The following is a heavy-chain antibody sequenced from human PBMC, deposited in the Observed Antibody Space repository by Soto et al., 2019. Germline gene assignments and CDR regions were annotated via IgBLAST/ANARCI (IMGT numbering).Heavy chain of an antibody. Sequence: QVTLKESGPVLVKPTETLTLRCTVSGLSITDSEMGVSWIRQPPGQPLEWLAHIDSSGEKSDRTFLKSRLAISKDTSKSQIVLTMTHMDPADTATYYCARRHLAGAVSPWFDPWGQGIPVTVSS. CDR1: GLSITDSEMG. CDR2: IDSSGEK. D-gene: IGHD6-19*01. V-gene: IGHV2-26*01. J-gene: IGHJ5*02. CDR3: ARRHLAGAVSPWFDP.